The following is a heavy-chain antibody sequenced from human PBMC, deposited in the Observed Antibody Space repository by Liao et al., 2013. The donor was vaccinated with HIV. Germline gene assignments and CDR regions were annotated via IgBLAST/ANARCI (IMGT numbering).Heavy chain of an antibody. CDR2: IYTSGST. J-gene: IGHJ5*02. CDR3: ARMEWRGWFDP. Sequence: QVQLQESGPGLVKPSQTLSLTCTVSGGSISSGSYYWSWIRQPAGKGLEWIGRIYTSGSTNYNPSLKSRVTISVDTSKNQFSLKLTSVTSADTAMYYCARMEWRGWFDPWGQGTLVTVSS. V-gene: IGHV4-61*02. CDR1: GGSISSGSYY. D-gene: IGHD3-3*01.